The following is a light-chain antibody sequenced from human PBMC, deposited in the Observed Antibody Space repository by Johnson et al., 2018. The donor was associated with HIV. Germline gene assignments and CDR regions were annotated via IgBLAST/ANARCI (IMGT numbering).Light chain of an antibody. V-gene: IGLV1-51*02. J-gene: IGLJ1*01. CDR2: DND. CDR3: ATWDASLSANV. CDR1: TSNIGDHS. Sequence: QSVLTQPPSVSAAPGRWVTVSCSGTTSNIGDHSVSWFQHLPGAAPKLLIYDNDRLPSGVPDRFSGSKSAASATLDFTGLQSGAEGDYYCATWDASLSANVFGPGTKVTVL.